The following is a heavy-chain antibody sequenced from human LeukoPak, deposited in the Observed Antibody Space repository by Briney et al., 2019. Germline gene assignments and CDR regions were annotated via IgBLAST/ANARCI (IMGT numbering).Heavy chain of an antibody. CDR3: ASQAYYYDSSGYLR. V-gene: IGHV4-34*01. Sequence: SETLSLTCAVYGGSFSGYYWSWIRQPPGKGLEWIGEINHSGSTNYNPSLKSRVTISVDTSKNQFSLKLSSVTAADTAVYYCASQAYYYDSSGYLRWGQGTLVTVSS. D-gene: IGHD3-22*01. CDR1: GGSFSGYY. J-gene: IGHJ4*02. CDR2: INHSGST.